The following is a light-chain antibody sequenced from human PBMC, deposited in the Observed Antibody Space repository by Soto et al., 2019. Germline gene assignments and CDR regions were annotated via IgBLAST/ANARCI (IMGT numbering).Light chain of an antibody. CDR2: DVS. J-gene: IGLJ1*01. CDR3: NSFYV. V-gene: IGLV2-14*01. CDR1: SSEIGTYKY. Sequence: QAGLTQPACGSWAPGQSIASCGYGTSSEIGTYKYVSWYQQHPGKAPKLMIYDVSYRPSGVSDRFSGSKSGNTASLTISGLQAEDEADYYCNSFYVFGTGTKVTVL.